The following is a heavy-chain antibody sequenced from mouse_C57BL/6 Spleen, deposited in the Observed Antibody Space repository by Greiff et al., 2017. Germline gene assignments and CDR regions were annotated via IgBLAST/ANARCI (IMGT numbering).Heavy chain of an antibody. V-gene: IGHV1-81*01. CDR3: ARSGDYRSRRAMDY. D-gene: IGHD1-1*01. CDR2: IYPRSGNT. CDR1: GYTFTSYG. Sequence: QVQLQQSGAELARPGASVKLSCKASGYTFTSYGISWVKQRTGQGLEWIGEIYPRSGNTYYNEKFKGKATLTADKSSSTAYMELRSLTSEDSAVYFCARSGDYRSRRAMDYWGQGASVTVSS. J-gene: IGHJ4*01.